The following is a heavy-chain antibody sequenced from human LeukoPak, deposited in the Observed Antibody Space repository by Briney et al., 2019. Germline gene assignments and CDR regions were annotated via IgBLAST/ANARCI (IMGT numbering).Heavy chain of an antibody. J-gene: IGHJ6*02. V-gene: IGHV4-59*01. Sequence: TSETLSLTCTVSGGSISSYYWSWIRQPPGKGLEWIAYISDSGSTNYNPSLKSRVTISVDTSKSQISLKLSSVTAADTAVYYCAREIVVPAAMRGYYYYYGMDVWGQGTTVTVSS. CDR1: GGSISSYY. CDR2: ISDSGST. D-gene: IGHD2-2*01. CDR3: AREIVVPAAMRGYYYYYGMDV.